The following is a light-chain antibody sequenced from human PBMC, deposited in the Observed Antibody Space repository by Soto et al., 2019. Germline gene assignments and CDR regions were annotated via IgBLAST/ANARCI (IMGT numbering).Light chain of an antibody. CDR1: SSDVGAYNY. Sequence: QAVVTQPASVPGSPGQSITISCTGTSSDVGAYNYVSWFQQHPGKAPKLMIYDVSNRPSGVSNRFSGSKSGNTASLTISGLQAEDEADYYCCSYTTSSTYVFGIGTKLTVL. CDR2: DVS. CDR3: CSYTTSSTYV. J-gene: IGLJ1*01. V-gene: IGLV2-14*01.